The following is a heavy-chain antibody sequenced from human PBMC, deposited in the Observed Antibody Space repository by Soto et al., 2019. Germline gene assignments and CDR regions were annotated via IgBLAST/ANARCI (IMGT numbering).Heavy chain of an antibody. CDR3: AKVHGSGSYNNIPDY. D-gene: IGHD3-10*01. CDR2: ISGSGGST. Sequence: EVQLLESGGGLVQPGGSLGLSCAASGFPFSSYAMTRVRQAPGKGLEWVSLISGSGGSTYYADSVKGRFTISRDNSRDTLYLQMNSLRVEDTAVYYCAKVHGSGSYNNIPDYWGQGTLVTVSS. CDR1: GFPFSSYA. V-gene: IGHV3-23*01. J-gene: IGHJ4*02.